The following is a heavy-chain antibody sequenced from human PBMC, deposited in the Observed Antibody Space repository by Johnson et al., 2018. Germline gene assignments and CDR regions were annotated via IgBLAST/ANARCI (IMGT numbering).Heavy chain of an antibody. CDR2: ISYEGSNK. CDR3: TRVLVPNDCSSTSCYGAYYYYMDG. V-gene: IGHV3-30-3*01. CDR1: GFTFSSYA. D-gene: IGHD2-2*01. J-gene: IGHJ6*03. Sequence: QVQLGESGGGVVQPGRSLRLSCAASGFTFSSYAMNWVRQAPGKGLAWVAVISYEGSNKYYADSVKGRFTISRDNHKNKPYLQMNSRRAEETAVYYCTRVLVPNDCSSTSCYGAYYYYMDGWCKGTTVTVSS.